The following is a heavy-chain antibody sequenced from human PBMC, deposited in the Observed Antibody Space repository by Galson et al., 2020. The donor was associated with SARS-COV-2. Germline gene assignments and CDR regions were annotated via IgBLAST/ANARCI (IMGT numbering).Heavy chain of an antibody. D-gene: IGHD4-17*01. J-gene: IGHJ3*02. CDR3: ARLLYGEYATEAFDI. Sequence: SETLSLTCAVSGTSISGGSYSWNWIRQPPGKGLEWIGYISHSGGTYYNPSLKSRVTISVDRSKNQFSLRLSSVTAADAAVYFCARLLYGEYATEAFDIWGPGPRVTVAS. CDR2: ISHSGGT. CDR1: GTSISGGSYS. V-gene: IGHV4-30-2*01.